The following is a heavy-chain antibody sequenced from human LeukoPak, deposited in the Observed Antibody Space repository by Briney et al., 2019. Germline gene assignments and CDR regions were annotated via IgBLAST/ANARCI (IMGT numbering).Heavy chain of an antibody. CDR2: IRGSGGST. V-gene: IGHV3-23*01. CDR3: AKPTPAVGMFDY. J-gene: IGHJ4*02. Sequence: GGSLRLSCAASAFTFSSYAMSWVRQAPGEGLEWVSAIRGSGGSTYYADSVKGRFTISRDNSKNTLYLQMDSLSAEDTAVYYCAKPTPAVGMFDYWGQGTLVTVSS. CDR1: AFTFSSYA. D-gene: IGHD6-13*01.